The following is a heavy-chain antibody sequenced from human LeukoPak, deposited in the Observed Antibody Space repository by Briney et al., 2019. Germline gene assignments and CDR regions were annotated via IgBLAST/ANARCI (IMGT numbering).Heavy chain of an antibody. CDR3: ARDPFGVVGYYHYMDV. D-gene: IGHD3-3*01. CDR1: GFTFSSYW. V-gene: IGHV3-7*01. Sequence: GGSLRLSCAASGFTFSSYWMSWVRQAPGKGLEWVANIKQDGTEKYYVDSLKGRFTISRDNAKNSLFLQMNSLRAEDTAVYYCARDPFGVVGYYHYMDVWGKGTTVTVSS. J-gene: IGHJ6*03. CDR2: IKQDGTEK.